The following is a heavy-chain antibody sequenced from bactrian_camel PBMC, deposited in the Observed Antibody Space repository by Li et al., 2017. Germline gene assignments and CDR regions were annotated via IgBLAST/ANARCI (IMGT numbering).Heavy chain of an antibody. CDR1: GFTSSRAY. D-gene: IGHD1*01. J-gene: IGHJ4*01. V-gene: IGHV3S7*01. Sequence: HVQLVESGGGLVQPGDSLRLSCEFSGFTSSRAYMSWVRQAPGKGLEWVSSIYTDGSGPYYAEFVKGRLTISRDDAKNTLFLQLNRLEFEDTAMYYCASDYGTTYYGQGTQVTVS. CDR2: IYTDGSGP.